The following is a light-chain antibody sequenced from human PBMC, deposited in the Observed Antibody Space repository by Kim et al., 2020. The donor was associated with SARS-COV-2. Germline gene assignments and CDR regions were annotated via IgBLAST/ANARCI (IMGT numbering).Light chain of an antibody. V-gene: IGKV1-8*01. Sequence: AIRMTQSPSSFSASTGDTVTITCRASQDINDFLAWYQQKPGKAPKLLIYSASSLQGGVPSRFSGSGSGTDFTLTISRLQSEDFATYYCQQYYSHPVTFGPGTKVDIK. CDR2: SAS. CDR3: QQYYSHPVT. CDR1: QDINDF. J-gene: IGKJ3*01.